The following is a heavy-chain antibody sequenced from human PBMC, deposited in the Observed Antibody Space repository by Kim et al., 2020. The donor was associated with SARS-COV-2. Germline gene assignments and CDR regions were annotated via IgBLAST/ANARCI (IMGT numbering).Heavy chain of an antibody. V-gene: IGHV3-7*01. CDR2: INHDGSET. CDR3: ARFYCSSPSCYDYGLDV. D-gene: IGHD2-2*01. J-gene: IGHJ6*02. Sequence: GGSLRLSCAVSGFIFSDYWLSWVRQAPGKGLEWVANINHDGSETYYVDSVRGRFIVSRDNAKNSLSLQMNSLRPEDTAVYYCARFYCSSPSCYDYGLDVWGQGTTVTVSS. CDR1: GFIFSDYW.